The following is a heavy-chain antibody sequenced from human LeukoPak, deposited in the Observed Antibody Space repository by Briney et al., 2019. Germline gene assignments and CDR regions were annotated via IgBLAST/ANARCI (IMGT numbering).Heavy chain of an antibody. Sequence: SSDTLSLTCAVSGYSISSSNWWGWIRQPPGKGLEWIGYIYYSGSTYYNPSLKSRVTMSVDTSKNQFSLKLSSVTAVDTAVYYCARNSWGPGGAFDIWGQGTMVTVSS. J-gene: IGHJ3*02. CDR2: IYYSGST. CDR3: ARNSWGPGGAFDI. CDR1: GYSISSSNW. D-gene: IGHD3-16*01. V-gene: IGHV4-28*01.